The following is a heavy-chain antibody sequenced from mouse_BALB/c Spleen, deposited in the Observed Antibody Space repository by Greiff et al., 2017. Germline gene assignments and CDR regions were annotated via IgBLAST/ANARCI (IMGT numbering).Heavy chain of an antibody. CDR1: GFTFSSYT. D-gene: IGHD2-2*01. CDR3: TRDEQWLRRDYAMDY. V-gene: IGHV5-6-4*01. Sequence: EVQLVESGGGLVKPGGSLKLSCAASGFTFSSYTMSWVRQTPEKRLEWVATISSGGSYTYYPDSVKGRFTISRDNAKNTLYLQMSSLKSEDTAMYYCTRDEQWLRRDYAMDYWGQGTSVTVSS. CDR2: ISSGGSYT. J-gene: IGHJ4*01.